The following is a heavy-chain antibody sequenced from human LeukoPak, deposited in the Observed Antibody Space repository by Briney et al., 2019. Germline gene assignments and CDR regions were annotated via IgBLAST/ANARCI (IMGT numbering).Heavy chain of an antibody. D-gene: IGHD3-3*01. CDR1: GFTFDVYG. CDR3: ARAFWSGFHDAFDI. J-gene: IGHJ3*02. CDR2: INWSGGST. V-gene: IGHV3-20*01. Sequence: PGGSLRLSCAASGFTFDVYGMNWVRQAPGKGLEWVSGINWSGGSTGYADSVKGRFTISRDNAKNSLYLQMNSLRAEDTALYHCARAFWSGFHDAFDIWGQGTMVTVSS.